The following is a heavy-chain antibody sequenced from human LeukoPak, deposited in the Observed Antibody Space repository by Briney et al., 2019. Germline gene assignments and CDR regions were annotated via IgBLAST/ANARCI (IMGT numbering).Heavy chain of an antibody. V-gene: IGHV4-39*01. Sequence: SETLSLTCTVSGGSISSSSYYWGWIRQPPGKGLEWIGSIYYSGSTYYNPSLKSRVTISVDTSKNQFSLKLSSVTAADTAVYYCANSYCSSTSCYLYYFDYWGQGTLVTVSS. J-gene: IGHJ4*02. CDR3: ANSYCSSTSCYLYYFDY. CDR1: GGSISSSSYY. D-gene: IGHD2-2*01. CDR2: IYYSGST.